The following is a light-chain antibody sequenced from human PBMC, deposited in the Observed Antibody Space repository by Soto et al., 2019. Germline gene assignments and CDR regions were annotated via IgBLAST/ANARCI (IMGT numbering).Light chain of an antibody. CDR3: QSYDSSLSGAV. CDR2: GNS. J-gene: IGLJ7*01. Sequence: QAVLTQPPSVSGAPGQRVTISCTGSSSNIGAGYDVHWYQQLPGTAPKILIYGNSNRPSGVPDRFSGSKSGTSASLAITGLQAEDEADDYCQSYDSSLSGAVFGGGTQLTVL. V-gene: IGLV1-40*01. CDR1: SSNIGAGYD.